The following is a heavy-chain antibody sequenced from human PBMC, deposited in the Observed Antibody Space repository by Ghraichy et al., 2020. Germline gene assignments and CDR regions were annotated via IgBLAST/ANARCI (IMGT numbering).Heavy chain of an antibody. Sequence: SVKVSCKTSGFTFTDSTVQWVRQARGQPLKWIGWIIIGSGNRLSSQKFQERVSLTKDMSTATATMELTSLILEDTAIYYCAAGTRIGGITVFNYWGQGTVVTVSS. CDR2: IIIGSGNR. J-gene: IGHJ4*02. D-gene: IGHD1-20*01. CDR1: GFTFTDST. V-gene: IGHV1-58*01. CDR3: AAGTRIGGITVFNY.